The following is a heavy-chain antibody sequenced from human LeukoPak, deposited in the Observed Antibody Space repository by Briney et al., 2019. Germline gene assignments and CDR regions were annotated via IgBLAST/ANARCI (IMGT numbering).Heavy chain of an antibody. D-gene: IGHD3-22*01. CDR2: ISYDGSNK. V-gene: IGHV3-30*18. CDR3: AKLFSGYYLYDAFDM. J-gene: IGHJ3*02. Sequence: GGSLRLSCAASGFXFSSYGIYWVRQAPGKGLEWVAVISYDGSNKYYADSVKGRFTISRDNSENTLYLQMNSLRAEDTAVYYCAKLFSGYYLYDAFDMWGQGTMVTVSS. CDR1: GFXFSSYG.